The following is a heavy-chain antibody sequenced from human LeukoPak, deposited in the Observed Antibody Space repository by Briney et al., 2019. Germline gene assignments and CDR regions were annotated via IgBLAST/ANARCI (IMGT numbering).Heavy chain of an antibody. D-gene: IGHD6-19*01. Sequence: GASVKVSCKASGGTFSSYAISWVRQAPGQGLEWMGGIIPIFGTANYAQKFQGRVTMTRDTSTSTVYMELSSLRSEDTAVYYCASEGIAVAAPFDYWGQGTLVTVSS. V-gene: IGHV1-69*05. J-gene: IGHJ4*02. CDR3: ASEGIAVAAPFDY. CDR1: GGTFSSYA. CDR2: IIPIFGTA.